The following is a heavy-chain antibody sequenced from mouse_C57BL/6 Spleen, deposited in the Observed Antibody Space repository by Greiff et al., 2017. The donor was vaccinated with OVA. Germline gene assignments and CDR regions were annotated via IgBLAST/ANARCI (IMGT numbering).Heavy chain of an antibody. J-gene: IGHJ1*03. CDR2: ISSGSSTI. CDR1: GFTFSDYG. Sequence: EVKLVESGGGLVKPGGSLKLSCAASGFTFSDYGMHWVRQAPEKGLEWVAYISSGSSTIYYADTVKGRFTISRDNAKNTLFLQMTSLRSEDTAMYYCARTGTGGYFDVWGTGTTVTVSS. CDR3: ARTGTGGYFDV. D-gene: IGHD4-1*01. V-gene: IGHV5-17*01.